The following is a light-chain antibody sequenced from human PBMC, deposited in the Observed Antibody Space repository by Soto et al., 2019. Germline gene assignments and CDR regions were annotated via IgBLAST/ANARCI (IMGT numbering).Light chain of an antibody. CDR1: QSVSSSY. V-gene: IGKV3-20*01. J-gene: IGKJ1*01. CDR3: QQYESSLRT. CDR2: GAS. Sequence: EIVLTQSPGTLSLSPGERATLSCRASQSVSSSYLAWYQQKPGQAPRLLIYGASSRATGIPDRFSGSGSGTDFTLTISRLEPEDFAVYYCQQYESSLRTFGQGTKLEIK.